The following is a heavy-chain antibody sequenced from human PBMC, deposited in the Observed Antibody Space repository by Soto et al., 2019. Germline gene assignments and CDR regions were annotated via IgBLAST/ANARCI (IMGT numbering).Heavy chain of an antibody. CDR2: IIPIFGTA. Sequence: ASVKVSCKASGGTFSSYAISWVRQAPGQGLEWMGGIIPIFGTANYAQKFQGRVTITADESTSTAFMELSSLRSEDTAVYYCSGCCVGTPKVYYYYYGMDVWGQGTTVTVSS. V-gene: IGHV1-69*13. CDR1: GGTFSSYA. D-gene: IGHD2-15*01. J-gene: IGHJ6*02. CDR3: SGCCVGTPKVYYYYYGMDV.